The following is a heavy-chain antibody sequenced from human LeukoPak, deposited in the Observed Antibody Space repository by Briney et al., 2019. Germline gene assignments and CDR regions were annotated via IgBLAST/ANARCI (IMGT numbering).Heavy chain of an antibody. J-gene: IGHJ4*02. CDR2: ISCSSSAI. Sequence: GGPLRLSCAASGFTFSSYSMKGVRQAPGKGVEWVSYISCSSSAIYYAAPVKGGFTLSRDNDKNSLSLQMNSLRVEHTAVYYCATGPGNLRAQKVYFDYWGQGTLVTVFS. D-gene: IGHD2/OR15-2a*01. CDR1: GFTFSSYS. V-gene: IGHV3-48*01. CDR3: ATGPGNLRAQKVYFDY.